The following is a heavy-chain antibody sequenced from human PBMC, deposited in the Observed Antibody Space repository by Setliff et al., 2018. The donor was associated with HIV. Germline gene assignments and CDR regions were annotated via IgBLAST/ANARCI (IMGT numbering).Heavy chain of an antibody. CDR1: GASISSSSHH. Sequence: SETLSLTCTVSGASISSSSHHWAWIRQPPGKGLEYIGNIYYTGSTHHNPSLESRVTTSVDTSKNQFSLKLNSVTAADTAMYYCARVVDADYLDYWGQGTPVTVSS. J-gene: IGHJ4*02. CDR3: ARVVDADYLDY. D-gene: IGHD2-15*01. V-gene: IGHV4-39*01. CDR2: IYYTGST.